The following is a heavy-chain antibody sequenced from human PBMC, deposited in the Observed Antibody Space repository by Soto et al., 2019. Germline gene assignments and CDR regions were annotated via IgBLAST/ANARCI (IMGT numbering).Heavy chain of an antibody. V-gene: IGHV5-51*01. CDR2: IYPRDSDT. CDR3: ATHPYYFDSSAFYT. D-gene: IGHD3-22*01. CDR1: XXSXTXXX. J-gene: IGHJ5*02. Sequence: GEXLKISCKXXXXSXTXXXXXXXXXXXGKGLEWMGVIYPRDSDTKYSPSFQGQVTISADKSTSTAYLQWSSLKASDTAIYFCATHPYYFDSSAFYTWXQGTL.